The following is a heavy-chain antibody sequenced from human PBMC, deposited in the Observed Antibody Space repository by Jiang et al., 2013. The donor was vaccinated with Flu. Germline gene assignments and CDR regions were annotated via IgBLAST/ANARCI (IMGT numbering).Heavy chain of an antibody. CDR2: ISSSSSYI. J-gene: IGHJ4*02. V-gene: IGHV3-21*01. CDR3: ARDRDHGLLFDY. D-gene: IGHD1-14*01. CDR1: GFTFSSYS. Sequence: VKPGGSLRLSCAASGFTFSSYSMNWVRQAPGKGLEWVSSISSSSSYIYYADSVKGRFTISRDNAKNSLYLQMNSLRAEDTAVYYCARDRDHGLLFDYWGQGTLVTVSS.